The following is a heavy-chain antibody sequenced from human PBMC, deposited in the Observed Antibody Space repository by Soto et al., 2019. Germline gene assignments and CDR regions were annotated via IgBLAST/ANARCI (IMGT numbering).Heavy chain of an antibody. Sequence: SETLSLTCTVSGGSISSSSYYWGWIRQPPGKGLEWIGSIYYSGSTYYNPSLKSRVTISVDTSKNQFSLKLSSVTAADTAVYHCALHRDIVVEVAATHLPSWFDPWGQGTLVTVSS. CDR3: ALHRDIVVEVAATHLPSWFDP. V-gene: IGHV4-39*01. J-gene: IGHJ5*02. D-gene: IGHD2-15*01. CDR2: IYYSGST. CDR1: GGSISSSSYY.